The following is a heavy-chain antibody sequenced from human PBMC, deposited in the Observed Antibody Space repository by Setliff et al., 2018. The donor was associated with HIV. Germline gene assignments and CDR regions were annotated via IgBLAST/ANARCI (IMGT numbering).Heavy chain of an antibody. D-gene: IGHD2-8*01. V-gene: IGHV4-34*01. Sequence: SETLSLTCAVYGGSFSDYYWSWIRQPPGKGLEWIGEINHSGSTNYNSSLKSRLALSVDVSKNQFSLKLTSVTAADTAVYYCARGEQDIVLMVYARGYYYMDVWGKGTTVTVSS. CDR2: INHSGST. CDR3: ARGEQDIVLMVYARGYYYMDV. J-gene: IGHJ6*03. CDR1: GGSFSDYY.